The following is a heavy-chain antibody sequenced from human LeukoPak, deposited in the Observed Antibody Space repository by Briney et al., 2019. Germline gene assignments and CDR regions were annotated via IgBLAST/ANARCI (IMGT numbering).Heavy chain of an antibody. Sequence: GGSLRLSCAASGFTFSGSAMHWVRQASGKGLEWVGRIRSKANSYATAYAASVKGRFTISRDTSKNTLSLQMNSLRVEDTALYYCARGTFSPQGSYYGHWGQGTRVTVSS. V-gene: IGHV3-73*01. D-gene: IGHD3-10*01. CDR2: IRSKANSYAT. J-gene: IGHJ4*02. CDR3: ARGTFSPQGSYYGH. CDR1: GFTFSGSA.